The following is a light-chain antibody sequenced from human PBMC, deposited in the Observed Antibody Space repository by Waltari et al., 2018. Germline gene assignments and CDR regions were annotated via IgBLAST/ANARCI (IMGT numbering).Light chain of an antibody. CDR2: KAS. Sequence: TCLARHSISSWLAWYQQKPGKAPKLLIYKASSLESGVPSRFSGSGSGTEFTLTISSLQPDDFATYYCQQYNSYPRTFGQGTKVEIK. V-gene: IGKV1-5*03. CDR1: HSISSW. CDR3: QQYNSYPRT. J-gene: IGKJ1*01.